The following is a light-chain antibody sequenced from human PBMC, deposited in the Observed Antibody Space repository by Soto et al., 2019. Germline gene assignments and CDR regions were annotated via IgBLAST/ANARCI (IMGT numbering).Light chain of an antibody. CDR2: MIS. CDR3: MQATQPYT. CDR1: QSIVHSDGNSY. V-gene: IGKV2-24*01. J-gene: IGKJ2*01. Sequence: DFVMTQTPLSLSVTLGQPASISCRSSQSIVHSDGNSYLSWLHQRPGQPPSLLIYMISNRFSGLADRFSGSGAATDSTLKISREQPEYVRVYYYMQATQPYTFGQGTKLEIK.